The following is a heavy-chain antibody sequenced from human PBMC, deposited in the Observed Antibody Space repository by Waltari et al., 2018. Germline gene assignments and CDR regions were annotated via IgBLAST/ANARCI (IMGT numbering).Heavy chain of an antibody. CDR1: GFTFSSYG. CDR3: ARVVGATNVFDY. D-gene: IGHD1-26*01. Sequence: QVQLVESGGGVVQPGRSLRLSCAASGFTFSSYGMHWVRQAPGKGMEWVAVKWYDGSNKYYSDSVKGRFTISRDNSKNTLYLQMNSLRAEDTAVYYCARVVGATNVFDYWGQGTLVTVSS. V-gene: IGHV3-33*01. J-gene: IGHJ4*02. CDR2: KWYDGSNK.